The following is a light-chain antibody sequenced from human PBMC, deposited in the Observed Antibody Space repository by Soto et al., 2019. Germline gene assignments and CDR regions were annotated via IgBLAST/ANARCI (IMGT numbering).Light chain of an antibody. CDR1: SSNIGSNT. Sequence: QSALTQPPSASGTPGQRVTISCSGSSSNIGSNTVNWYQQLPGTAPKLLIYSNNQRPSGVPDRFSGPKSGTSASLAISGLQSEDEADYYCAAWDDSLNGFYVFGTGTKVT. J-gene: IGLJ1*01. CDR2: SNN. V-gene: IGLV1-44*01. CDR3: AAWDDSLNGFYV.